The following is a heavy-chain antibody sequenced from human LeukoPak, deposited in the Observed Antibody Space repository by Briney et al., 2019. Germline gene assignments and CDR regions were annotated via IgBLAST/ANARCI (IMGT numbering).Heavy chain of an antibody. CDR3: ARGADWLGFRTHAEYFQH. J-gene: IGHJ1*01. CDR1: GFTFSSYA. Sequence: GGSLRLSCAASGFTFSSYAMHWVRQAPGKGLEWVAVTSYDGSKKYYADSVKGRFTISRDNSKNTLYLQMNSLRAEDTAVYYCARGADWLGFRTHAEYFQHWGQGTLVTVSS. V-gene: IGHV3-30*04. CDR2: TSYDGSKK. D-gene: IGHD3-9*01.